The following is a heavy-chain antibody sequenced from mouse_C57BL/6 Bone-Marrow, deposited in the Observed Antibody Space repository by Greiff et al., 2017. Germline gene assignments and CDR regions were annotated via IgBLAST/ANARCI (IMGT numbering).Heavy chain of an antibody. CDR1: GFNIKDDY. J-gene: IGHJ4*01. V-gene: IGHV14-4*01. Sequence: VQLQQSGAELVRPGASVKLSCTASGFNIKDDYMHWVEQRPEQGLEWIGWIDPENGDTEYASKFQGKATITADTSSNTAYLQLSSLTSEDTAVYYCTTYYYGSSYVDYAMDYWGQGTSVTVSS. CDR3: TTYYYGSSYVDYAMDY. CDR2: IDPENGDT. D-gene: IGHD1-1*01.